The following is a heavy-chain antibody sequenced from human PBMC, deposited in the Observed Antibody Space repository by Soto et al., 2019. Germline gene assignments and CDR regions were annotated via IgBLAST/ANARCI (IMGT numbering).Heavy chain of an antibody. J-gene: IGHJ4*02. D-gene: IGHD3-3*01. CDR2: IKEDGSVK. V-gene: IGHV3-7*03. CDR1: RLTFSPYW. CDR3: ARDASSEYASILDV. Sequence: PGGSLRLSCEGFRLTFSPYWMTWVRQAPGKGLEWVASIKEDGSVKNYADSVKGRFTVSRDNVKRAMFLQMTSVRVDDTAVYFCARDASSEYASILDVWGRGARVTVSS.